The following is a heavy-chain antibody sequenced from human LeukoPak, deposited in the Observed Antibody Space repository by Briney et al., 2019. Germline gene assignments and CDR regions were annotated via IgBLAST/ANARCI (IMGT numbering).Heavy chain of an antibody. CDR2: IIPILGIA. D-gene: IGHD3-22*01. CDR1: GYTFTSYG. Sequence: GGSVKVSCKASGYTFTSYGISWVRQAPGQGLEWMGRIIPILGIANYAQKFQGRVTITADKSTSTAYMELSSLRSEDTAVYYCARDGYYDSSGYYYPWGQGTLVTVSS. J-gene: IGHJ5*02. CDR3: ARDGYYDSSGYYYP. V-gene: IGHV1-69*04.